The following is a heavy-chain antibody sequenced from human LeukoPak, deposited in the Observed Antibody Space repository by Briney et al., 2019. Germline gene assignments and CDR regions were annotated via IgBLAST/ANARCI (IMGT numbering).Heavy chain of an antibody. CDR1: GGTFSSYA. Sequence: SVKVSCKASGGTFSSYAISWVRQAPGQGLEWMGGIIPIFGTANYAQKFQGRVTITADESTSTAYMELSSLRSEDTAVYYCARGGGNYFDSAIDYWGQGTLVTVSS. V-gene: IGHV1-69*13. CDR3: ARGGGNYFDSAIDY. CDR2: IIPIFGTA. D-gene: IGHD1-26*01. J-gene: IGHJ4*02.